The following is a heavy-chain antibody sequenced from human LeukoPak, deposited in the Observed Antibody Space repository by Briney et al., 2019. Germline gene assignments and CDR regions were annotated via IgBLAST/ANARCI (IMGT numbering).Heavy chain of an antibody. V-gene: IGHV3-11*06. CDR2: ISSSSSYT. J-gene: IGHJ4*02. Sequence: GGSLRLSCAASGFTFSDYYMSWIRQAPGKGLEWVSYISSSSSYTNYADSVKGRFTISRDNAKNSLYLQMNNLRAEHTAVYYCARFIAAAGRDYFDYWGQGTLVTVSS. CDR3: ARFIAAAGRDYFDY. D-gene: IGHD6-13*01. CDR1: GFTFSDYY.